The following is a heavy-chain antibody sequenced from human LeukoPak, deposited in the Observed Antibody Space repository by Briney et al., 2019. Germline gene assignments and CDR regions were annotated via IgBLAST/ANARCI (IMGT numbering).Heavy chain of an antibody. CDR3: ARGLRYYDSSGYPE. D-gene: IGHD3-22*01. V-gene: IGHV3-48*03. CDR2: ISSSGSPL. Sequence: GGSLRLSCAASGFTFSNYEVNWVRQAPGKGLEWGSYISSSGSPLFYADSVKGRFTISRDNAKNSLYLQMNSLRVEDTAVYYCARGLRYYDSSGYPEWGQGTLVTVSS. CDR1: GFTFSNYE. J-gene: IGHJ4*02.